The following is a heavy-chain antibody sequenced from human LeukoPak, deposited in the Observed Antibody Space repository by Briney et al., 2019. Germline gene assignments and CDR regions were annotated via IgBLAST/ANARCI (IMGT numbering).Heavy chain of an antibody. J-gene: IGHJ4*02. CDR2: IRSKANSYAT. CDR3: TSAHSGSYLLDY. V-gene: IGHV3-73*01. Sequence: GGSLTLSCAASGFTFSGSAMHWVRQAAGKGRGGVGRIRSKANSYATAYAASVKGRFTISRDDSKNTAYLQMNSLKTEDTAVYYCTSAHSGSYLLDYWGQGTLVTVSS. D-gene: IGHD1-26*01. CDR1: GFTFSGSA.